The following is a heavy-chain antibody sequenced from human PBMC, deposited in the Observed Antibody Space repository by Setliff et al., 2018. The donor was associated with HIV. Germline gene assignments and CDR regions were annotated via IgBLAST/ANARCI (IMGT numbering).Heavy chain of an antibody. CDR2: IYYSGST. CDR1: GGPIRSSSFY. CDR3: ARHAIVDTAGRGFDY. Sequence: SETLSLTCTVSGGPIRSSSFYWGWIRQPPGKGLEWIASIYYSGSTYYNSSLKSRVTISVDTSKNQFSLKLSSVTATDTAVYYCARHAIVDTAGRGFDYWGQGTLVTVSS. J-gene: IGHJ4*02. V-gene: IGHV4-39*01. D-gene: IGHD5-18*01.